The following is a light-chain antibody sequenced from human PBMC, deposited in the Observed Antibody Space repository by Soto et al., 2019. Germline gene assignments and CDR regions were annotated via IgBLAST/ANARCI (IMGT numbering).Light chain of an antibody. Sequence: IQLTLSPSSLSASVGDRVTITCRASQDISSSLAWYQQKAGKAPKLLIYGASILQSGVPSGFSGSGFGTEFTLTISSLEPEDFAVYYCQQSYSTPLTFGGGTKVDIK. CDR2: GAS. J-gene: IGKJ4*01. CDR3: QQSYSTPLT. CDR1: QDISSS. V-gene: IGKV1-9*01.